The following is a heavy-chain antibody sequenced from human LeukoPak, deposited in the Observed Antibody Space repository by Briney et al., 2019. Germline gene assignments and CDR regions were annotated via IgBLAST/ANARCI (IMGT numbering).Heavy chain of an antibody. V-gene: IGHV3-21*04. CDR1: GFTFSLYA. CDR2: ITSSSTYM. D-gene: IGHD6-19*01. CDR3: AKSGRQWLVWYFDL. Sequence: PGGSLRLSCAASGFTFSLYAMNWVRQVPGKGLEWVSSITSSSTYMFYADSVKGRFTISRDNAQNSLYLQMNSLRAEDTALYYCAKSGRQWLVWYFDLWGRGTLVTVSS. J-gene: IGHJ2*01.